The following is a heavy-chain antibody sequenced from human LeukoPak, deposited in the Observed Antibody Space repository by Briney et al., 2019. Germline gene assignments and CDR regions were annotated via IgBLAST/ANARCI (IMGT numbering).Heavy chain of an antibody. V-gene: IGHV3-23*01. J-gene: IGHJ4*02. CDR2: ISGSGGIT. CDR1: GFNFGSYT. Sequence: GGSLRLSCAASGFNFGSYTMNWVRQAPGKGLEWVSGISGSGGITYYADSVKGRFTISRDNTKNSLYLQMNSLRAEDTAVYYCARRYFDSWGQGTLVTVSS. CDR3: ARRYFDS.